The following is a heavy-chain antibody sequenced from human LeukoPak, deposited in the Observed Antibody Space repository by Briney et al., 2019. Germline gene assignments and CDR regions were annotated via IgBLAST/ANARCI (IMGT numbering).Heavy chain of an antibody. D-gene: IGHD3-9*01. CDR1: GAAINSGDYY. CDR2: MHYSGGT. V-gene: IGHV4-30-4*01. CDR3: AVTYYDILTGLPLFDP. Sequence: SETLSLTCTVSGAAINSGDYYWSWIRQSPGRGLEWIGYMHYSGGTDYKPSLKSRITISEDTSKNQFSLKLSSVTAADTAVYYCAVTYYDILTGLPLFDPWGQGTLVTVSS. J-gene: IGHJ5*02.